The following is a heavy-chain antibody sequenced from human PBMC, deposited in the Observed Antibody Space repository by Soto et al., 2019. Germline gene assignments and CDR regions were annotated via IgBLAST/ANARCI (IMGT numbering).Heavy chain of an antibody. J-gene: IGHJ6*02. D-gene: IGHD2-2*02. CDR3: ARVASYXSSTSCYNYHYYYGMDV. V-gene: IGHV1-18*01. Sequence: ASVKVSCKASGYTFTSYGISWVRQAPGQGLEWMGWISAYNGNTNYAQKLQGRVTMTTDTSTSTAYMELRSLRSDDTAVYYCARVASYXSSTSCYNYHYYYGMDVWGQGTTVTVSS. CDR2: ISAYNGNT. CDR1: GYTFTSYG.